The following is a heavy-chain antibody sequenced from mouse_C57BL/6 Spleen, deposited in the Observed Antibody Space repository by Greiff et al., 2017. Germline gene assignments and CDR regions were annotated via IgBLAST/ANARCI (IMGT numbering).Heavy chain of an antibody. CDR2: IDPEDGGT. CDR3: ARDYYGSRNY. CDR1: GFNIKDYY. V-gene: IGHV14-2*01. D-gene: IGHD1-1*01. Sequence: VQLQQSGAELVKPRASVKLSCTASGFNIKDYYMHWVKPRTEQGLEWIGRIDPEDGGTTYAPKFQGKASITADTSSNTADLQLSSLTSEDTAVYYCARDYYGSRNYWGQGTTLTVSS. J-gene: IGHJ2*01.